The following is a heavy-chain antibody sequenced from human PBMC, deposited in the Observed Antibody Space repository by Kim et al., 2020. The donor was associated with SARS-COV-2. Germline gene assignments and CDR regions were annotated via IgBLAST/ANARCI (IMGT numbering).Heavy chain of an antibody. Sequence: KGLEWIGYIYYSGSTYYNPSLKSRVTISVDTSKNQFSLKLSSVTAADTAVYYCARVGSGKWFGELLHIDYWGQGTLVTVSS. CDR3: ARVGSGKWFGELLHIDY. CDR2: IYYSGST. J-gene: IGHJ4*02. D-gene: IGHD3-10*01. V-gene: IGHV4-31*02.